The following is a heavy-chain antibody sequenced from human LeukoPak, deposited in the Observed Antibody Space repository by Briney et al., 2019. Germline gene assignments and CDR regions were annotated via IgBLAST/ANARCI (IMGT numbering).Heavy chain of an antibody. D-gene: IGHD1-14*01. CDR3: ARHKSGIDWFDP. J-gene: IGHJ5*02. CDR2: ICNTGNT. Sequence: SETLSLTCTLSGDSIRSSGFCWGWIRQPPGKGLECVGVICNTGNTYYNPSLKSRVTISVDTSKNQFSLRVTSVTAADTALYYCARHKSGIDWFDPWGQGTLVTVSS. CDR1: GDSIRSSGFC. V-gene: IGHV4-39*01.